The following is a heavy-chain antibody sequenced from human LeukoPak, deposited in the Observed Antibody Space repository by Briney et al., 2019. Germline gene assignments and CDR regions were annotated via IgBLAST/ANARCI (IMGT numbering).Heavy chain of an antibody. J-gene: IGHJ5*02. D-gene: IGHD6-6*01. Sequence: ASVKVSCKASGYTFTGYYMHWVRQAPGQGLEWMGRIIPILGIANYAQKFQGRVTITADKSTSTAYMELSSLRSEDTAVYYCARDNQGQARPGDPAIMVNWFDPWGQGTLVTVSS. CDR3: ARDNQGQARPGDPAIMVNWFDP. CDR2: IIPILGIA. CDR1: GYTFTGYY. V-gene: IGHV1-69*04.